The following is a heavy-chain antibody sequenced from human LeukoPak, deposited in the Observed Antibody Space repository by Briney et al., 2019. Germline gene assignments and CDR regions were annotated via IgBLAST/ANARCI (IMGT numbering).Heavy chain of an antibody. CDR1: GFTFSSYS. V-gene: IGHV3-21*01. Sequence: GGSLRLSCAASGFTFSSYSMNWVRQAPGKGLVWVSSISSSSSYIYYADSVKGRFTISRDNAKNSLYLQMNSLRAEDTAVYYCARARWYYGSGRQYYYYYYMDVWGKGTTVTISS. CDR2: ISSSSSYI. D-gene: IGHD3-10*01. J-gene: IGHJ6*03. CDR3: ARARWYYGSGRQYYYYYYMDV.